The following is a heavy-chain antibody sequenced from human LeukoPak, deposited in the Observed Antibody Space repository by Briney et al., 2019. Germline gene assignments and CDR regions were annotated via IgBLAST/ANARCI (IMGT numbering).Heavy chain of an antibody. D-gene: IGHD6-13*01. CDR1: GFTLSSYA. CDR3: ASLIAAAGRGGYYYGMDV. Sequence: PGGSLRLSCAASGFTLSSYAMHWVRQAPGKGLEWVAVISYDGSNKYYADSVKGRFTISRDNSKNTLYLQMNSLRAEDTAVYYCASLIAAAGRGGYYYGMDVWGQGTTVTVSS. V-gene: IGHV3-30-3*01. CDR2: ISYDGSNK. J-gene: IGHJ6*02.